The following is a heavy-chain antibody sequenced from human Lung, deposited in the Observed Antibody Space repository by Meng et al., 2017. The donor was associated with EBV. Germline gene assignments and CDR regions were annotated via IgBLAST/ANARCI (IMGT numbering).Heavy chain of an antibody. J-gene: IGHJ4*02. Sequence: QVQLQQWGAGLLKPSETLSLTCGVSGRSFSSSYWSWIRQPPGKGLEWIGQINYSGITNYNPSLKSRVTISVDTSKNQFSLSQNSVTAADTAVYYCARGGTSSAPFDYWGQGTLVTVSS. V-gene: IGHV4-34*01. D-gene: IGHD2-2*01. CDR3: ARGGTSSAPFDY. CDR2: INYSGIT. CDR1: GRSFSSSY.